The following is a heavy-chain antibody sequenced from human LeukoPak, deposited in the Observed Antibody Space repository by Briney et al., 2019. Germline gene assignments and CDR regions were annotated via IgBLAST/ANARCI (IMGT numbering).Heavy chain of an antibody. CDR2: ISSSSSYT. CDR1: GFTFSDYY. CDR3: ARENSSGHFDI. J-gene: IGHJ3*02. V-gene: IGHV3-11*05. D-gene: IGHD6-19*01. Sequence: GGSLRLSCAASGFTFSDYYMSWIRQAPGKGLEWVSYISSSSSYTNYADSVKGRFTISRDNARNSLYLQMNSLRAEDTAVYYCARENSSGHFDIWGQGTMVTVSS.